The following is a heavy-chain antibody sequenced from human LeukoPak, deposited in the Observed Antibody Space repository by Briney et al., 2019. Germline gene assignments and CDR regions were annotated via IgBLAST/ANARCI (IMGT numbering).Heavy chain of an antibody. CDR1: GITFSSYS. D-gene: IGHD3-16*02. CDR3: ASGSFGGVIVNW. J-gene: IGHJ4*02. Sequence: GGSLRLSCAASGITFSSYSMNWVRQAPGKGLEWVSYISSSSSYIYYADSVKGRFTISRDNAKNSLYLQMNSLRAEDTAVYYCASGSFGGVIVNWWGQGTLVTVSS. V-gene: IGHV3-21*04. CDR2: ISSSSSYI.